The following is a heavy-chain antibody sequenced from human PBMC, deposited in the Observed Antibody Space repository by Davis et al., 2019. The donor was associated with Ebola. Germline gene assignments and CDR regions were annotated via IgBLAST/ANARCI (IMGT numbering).Heavy chain of an antibody. CDR3: ARELGYYDFWSGYYYYYYYGMDV. Sequence: GESLKISCAASGFTFSSYSMNWVRQAPGKGLEWVSSISSSSSYIYYADSVKGRFTISRDNAKNSLYLQMNSLRAEDTAVYYCARELGYYDFWSGYYYYYYYGMDVWGQGTTVTVSS. J-gene: IGHJ6*02. CDR2: ISSSSSYI. V-gene: IGHV3-21*01. D-gene: IGHD3-3*01. CDR1: GFTFSSYS.